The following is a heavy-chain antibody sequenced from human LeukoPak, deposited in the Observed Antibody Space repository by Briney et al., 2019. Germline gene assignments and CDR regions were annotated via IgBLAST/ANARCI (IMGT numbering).Heavy chain of an antibody. D-gene: IGHD3-16*02. Sequence: SETLSLTCTVSGGSISSSSYYWGWIRQPPGKGLEWIGRIYTSGSTNYNPSLKSRVTISVDTSKNQFSLKLSSVTAADTAVYYCAGGSRIYDYVWGSYRQASEFDYWGQGTLVTVSS. J-gene: IGHJ4*02. CDR2: IYTSGST. CDR3: AGGSRIYDYVWGSYRQASEFDY. CDR1: GGSISSSSYY. V-gene: IGHV4-61*02.